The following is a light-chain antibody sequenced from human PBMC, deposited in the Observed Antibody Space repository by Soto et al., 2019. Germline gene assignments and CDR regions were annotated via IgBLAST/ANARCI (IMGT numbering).Light chain of an antibody. CDR1: QSVSSS. J-gene: IGKJ1*01. CDR2: GAS. V-gene: IGKV3-15*01. Sequence: IVMSQAPATLSGAPGERATLSCMASQSVSSSLAWYQPKPGQAPRLLLYGASTRATVIPARSSGSGYATEFTLTISSLQSEDFAVYSCPQYNNWPRSFGQGPKVEIK. CDR3: PQYNNWPRS.